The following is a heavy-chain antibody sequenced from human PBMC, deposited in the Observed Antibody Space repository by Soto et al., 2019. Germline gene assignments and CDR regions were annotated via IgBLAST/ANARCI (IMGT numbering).Heavy chain of an antibody. J-gene: IGHJ6*02. V-gene: IGHV3-30-3*01. D-gene: IGHD3-16*01. Sequence: PVGPLRLSRGDSGCRFSEDALHWFRPAPGRGLEWLAVMSYDGSDIFYAASVKGRFTISRDNSESKLFLQMNSLRIEDTAVYYCAREDDPGMDIWGQGTTVTSP. CDR2: MSYDGSDI. CDR1: GCRFSEDA. CDR3: AREDDPGMDI.